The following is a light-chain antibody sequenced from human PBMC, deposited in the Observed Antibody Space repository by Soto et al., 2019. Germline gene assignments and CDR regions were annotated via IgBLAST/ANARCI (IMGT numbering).Light chain of an antibody. Sequence: QSVMTQPPSVSGAPGQRVTIACTGNNSNIGAGYDVHWYRRFPGAAPTLLLSGYYNRPSGVPDRISGSKSGTSVSLAITELKAEDEADYYSQSYDSGLIGLVFGTGTKVTVL. CDR2: GYY. CDR3: QSYDSGLIGLV. V-gene: IGLV1-40*01. CDR1: NSNIGAGYD. J-gene: IGLJ2*01.